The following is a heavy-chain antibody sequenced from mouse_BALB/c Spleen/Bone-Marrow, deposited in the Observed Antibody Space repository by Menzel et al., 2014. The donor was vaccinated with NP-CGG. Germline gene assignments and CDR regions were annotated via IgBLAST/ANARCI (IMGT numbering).Heavy chain of an antibody. D-gene: IGHD2-4*01. J-gene: IGHJ2*01. Sequence: EVHLVESGGDLVKPGGSLKLSCAASGFTFSSYGMSWVRQTPDKRLEWVATISSGGGYTYYPDSVKGRFTISRDNAKNTLYLQMSSLKSEDTAMYYCARHDYDEENFDYWGQGTTLTVSS. CDR1: GFTFSSYG. CDR2: ISSGGGYT. V-gene: IGHV5-6*01. CDR3: ARHDYDEENFDY.